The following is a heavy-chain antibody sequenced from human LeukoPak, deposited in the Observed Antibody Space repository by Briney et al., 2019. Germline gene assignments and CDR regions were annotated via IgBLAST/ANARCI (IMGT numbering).Heavy chain of an antibody. CDR1: GFSFNNNG. D-gene: IGHD3-3*01. Sequence: GGSLRLSCVASGFSFNNNGMTWVRPAPGKGLEWVSDISDTGTSTYYADSVKGRFTISRDNSKKILYLQMNSLRVEDTALYYCAKVQFLRGFDYWGQGTLVTVSS. CDR2: ISDTGTST. V-gene: IGHV3-23*01. J-gene: IGHJ4*02. CDR3: AKVQFLRGFDY.